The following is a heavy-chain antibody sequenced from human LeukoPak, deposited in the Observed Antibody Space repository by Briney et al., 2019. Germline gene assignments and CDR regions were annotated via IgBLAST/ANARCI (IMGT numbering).Heavy chain of an antibody. V-gene: IGHV3-53*01. J-gene: IGHJ5*02. CDR2: IYSGGST. Sequence: GGSLRLSCAASGFTVSSNYMSWVRQAPGKGLEWVSVIYSGGSTYYADSVKGRFTISRDNSKNTLYLQMNSLRAEDTAVYYCARTSGYSGYDYPPHWFDPWGQGTLVTVSS. CDR3: ARTSGYSGYDYPPHWFDP. CDR1: GFTVSSNY. D-gene: IGHD5-12*01.